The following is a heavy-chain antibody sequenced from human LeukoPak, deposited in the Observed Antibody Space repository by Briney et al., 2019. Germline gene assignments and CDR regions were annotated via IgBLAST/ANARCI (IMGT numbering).Heavy chain of an antibody. D-gene: IGHD2-2*01. CDR2: IYPGDSDT. CDR3: ARHEGGDIVVVSGFEY. V-gene: IGHV5-51*01. J-gene: IGHJ4*02. CDR1: GYSFTTYW. Sequence: GESLKISCKGSGYSFTTYWIGWVRQMPGKGLEWMGIIYPGDSDTRYSPSFQGQVTISAGKSISTAYLQWNSLKASDTAMYYCARHEGGDIVVVSGFEYWGQGTLATVSS.